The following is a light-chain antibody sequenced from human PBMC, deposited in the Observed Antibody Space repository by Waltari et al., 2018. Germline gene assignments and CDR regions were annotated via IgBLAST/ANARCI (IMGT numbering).Light chain of an antibody. J-gene: IGLJ2*01. CDR3: CSYAGPA. V-gene: IGLV2-11*01. CDR1: GNDVGSYDY. Sequence: QSALTPPRSVSGPPGQSVTISCTVTGNDVGSYDYVSWYQQQSGRAPKLIIYDVFNRPSGVPDRFSGSRSGGTAYLTISGLQAEDEADYYCCSYAGPAFGEGTKLTVL. CDR2: DVF.